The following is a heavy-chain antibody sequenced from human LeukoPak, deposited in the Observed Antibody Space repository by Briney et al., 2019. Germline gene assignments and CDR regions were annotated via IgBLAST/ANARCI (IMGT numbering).Heavy chain of an antibody. CDR1: GFTFSSYA. J-gene: IGHJ4*02. CDR3: AKGVSSGYSPVYFDY. V-gene: IGHV3-23*01. CDR2: ISGSGGST. Sequence: PGGSLRLSCAASGFTFSSYAMSWVRQAPGKGLEWVSAISGSGGSTYYADSVKGRFTIYRDNSKNTLYLQMNSMRAEDTAVYYCAKGVSSGYSPVYFDYWGQGTLVTVCS. D-gene: IGHD3-22*01.